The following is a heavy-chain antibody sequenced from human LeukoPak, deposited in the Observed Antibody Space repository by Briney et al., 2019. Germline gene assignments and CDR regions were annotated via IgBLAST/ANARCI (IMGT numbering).Heavy chain of an antibody. CDR1: GFTFGDYA. Sequence: GGSLRLSCTASGFTFGDYAMSWFRQAPGKGLEWVGFIRSKAYGGTTEYAASVKGRFTISRDDSKSIAYLQMNSLKTEDTAVYYCTTEGMIVVVSDAFDIWGQGTMVTVSS. J-gene: IGHJ3*02. CDR2: IRSKAYGGTT. V-gene: IGHV3-49*03. CDR3: TTEGMIVVVSDAFDI. D-gene: IGHD3-22*01.